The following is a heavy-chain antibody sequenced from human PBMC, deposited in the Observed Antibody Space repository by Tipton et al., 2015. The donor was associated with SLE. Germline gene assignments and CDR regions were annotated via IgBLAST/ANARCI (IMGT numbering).Heavy chain of an antibody. CDR1: GDSISSYNYF. CDR3: TSGRGY. D-gene: IGHD6-13*01. J-gene: IGHJ4*02. V-gene: IGHV4-39*07. CDR2: IYYSGTT. Sequence: TLSLTCTVSGDSISSYNYFWAWIRQPPGKGLEWIGNIYYSGTTYYNPSLKSRLTISVDTSQNQFSLRLRSGTAADTAVYYCTSGRGYWGQGTLIAVAS.